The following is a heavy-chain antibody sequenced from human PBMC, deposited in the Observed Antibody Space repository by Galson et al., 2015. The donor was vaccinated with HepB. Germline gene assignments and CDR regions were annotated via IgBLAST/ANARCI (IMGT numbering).Heavy chain of an antibody. J-gene: IGHJ3*02. CDR3: ARLIYYDSSGLYAFDI. D-gene: IGHD3-22*01. Sequence: QSGAEVKKPGESLRISCKGSGYSFTSYWISWVRQMPGKGLEWMGRIDPSDSYTNYSPSFQGHVTISADKSISTAYLQWSSLKASDTAMYYCARLIYYDSSGLYAFDIWGQGTMVTVSS. CDR1: GYSFTSYW. CDR2: IDPSDSYT. V-gene: IGHV5-10-1*01.